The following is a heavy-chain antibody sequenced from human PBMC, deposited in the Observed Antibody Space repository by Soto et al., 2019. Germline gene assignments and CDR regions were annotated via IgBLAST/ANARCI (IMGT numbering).Heavy chain of an antibody. CDR1: GGTFSNYP. CDR3: ANVPQLRGVRYFDY. Sequence: ASVKVSCKASGGTFSNYPISWVRQAPGQGLEWMGGIIPIFGTVNYAQKFQGRVTITADESTSTAYMELSSLRSEDAAVYYCANVPQLRGVRYFDYWGQGTLVTVSS. D-gene: IGHD3-10*01. CDR2: IIPIFGTV. V-gene: IGHV1-69*13. J-gene: IGHJ4*02.